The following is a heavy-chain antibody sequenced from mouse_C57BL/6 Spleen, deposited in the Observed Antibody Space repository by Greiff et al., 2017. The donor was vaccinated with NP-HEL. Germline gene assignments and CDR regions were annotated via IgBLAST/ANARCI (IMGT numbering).Heavy chain of an antibody. D-gene: IGHD1-1*01. Sequence: DVHLVESGGDLVKPGGSLKLSCAASGFTFSSYGMSWVRQTPDKRLEWVATISSGGSYTYYPDSVKGRFTISRDNAKNTLYLQMSSLKSEDTAMYYCARHSTVVAHFDYWGQGTTLTVSS. V-gene: IGHV5-6*01. CDR1: GFTFSSYG. J-gene: IGHJ2*01. CDR2: ISSGGSYT. CDR3: ARHSTVVAHFDY.